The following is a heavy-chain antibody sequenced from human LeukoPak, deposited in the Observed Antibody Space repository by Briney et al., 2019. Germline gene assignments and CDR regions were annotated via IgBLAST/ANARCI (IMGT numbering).Heavy chain of an antibody. D-gene: IGHD1-20*01. CDR3: ARAGITGTAWFDP. CDR2: IYTSGST. CDR1: GGSFSGYY. V-gene: IGHV4-59*10. J-gene: IGHJ5*02. Sequence: SETLSLTCAVYGGSFSGYYWSWLRQPAGKGLEWIGRIYTSGSTNYNPSLKSRVTMSVDPSKNQFSLKLSSVTAADTAVYYCARAGITGTAWFDPWGQGTLVTVSS.